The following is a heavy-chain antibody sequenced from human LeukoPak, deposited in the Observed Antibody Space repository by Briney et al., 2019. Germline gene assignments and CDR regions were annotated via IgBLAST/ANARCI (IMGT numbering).Heavy chain of an antibody. CDR1: GFTFSSYS. J-gene: IGHJ4*02. V-gene: IGHV3-21*01. Sequence: GGSLRLSCAASGFTFSSYSMNWVRQAPGKGLEWVSSISSSSSYIYYADSVKGRFTISRDNAKNSLYLQMNSLRAEDTAVYYCARDWGHFFGHIWGQGTLVTVSS. CDR3: ARDWGHFFGHI. D-gene: IGHD3/OR15-3a*01. CDR2: ISSSSSYI.